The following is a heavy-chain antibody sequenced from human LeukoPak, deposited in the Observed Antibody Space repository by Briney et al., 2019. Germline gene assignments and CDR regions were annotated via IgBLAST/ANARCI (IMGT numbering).Heavy chain of an antibody. J-gene: IGHJ4*01. CDR1: GFTFSNAW. CDR3: TTWGGSFSRY. V-gene: IGHV3-15*01. D-gene: IGHD1-26*01. CDR2: IRNKSDGGTA. Sequence: GGSLRLSCAASGFTFSNAWMAWVRQAPGKGLVFVGRIRNKSDGGTADSADPLKGRFTISRDDSTNTLYLQMNSLETEDTAVYYCTTWGGSFSRYWGQETWSPSPQ.